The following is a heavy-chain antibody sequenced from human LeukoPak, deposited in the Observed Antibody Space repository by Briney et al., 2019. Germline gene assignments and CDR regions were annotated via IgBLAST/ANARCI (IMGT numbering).Heavy chain of an antibody. CDR1: GFVFSSYT. Sequence: GGSLRLSCEASGFVFSSYTMTWVRQAPGQGLEWVSAIGGRGGSKYYADSVKGRVTISRDNSKNTVSLQMNSLRRDDTAMYYCAKEGGAWGQGTLVVVPS. CDR2: IGGRGGSK. D-gene: IGHD3-16*01. J-gene: IGHJ5*02. CDR3: AKEGGA. V-gene: IGHV3-23*01.